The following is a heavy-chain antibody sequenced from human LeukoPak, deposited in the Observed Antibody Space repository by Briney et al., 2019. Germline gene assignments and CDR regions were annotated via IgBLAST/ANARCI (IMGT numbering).Heavy chain of an antibody. CDR3: AKRAYYYDSSGYYSGAFDI. Sequence: PGGSLRLSCAASGFTFSSYAMSWVRQAPEKGLEWVSAISGSGGSTYYADSVKGRFAISRDNSKNTLYLQMSGLRVEDTAVYYCAKRAYYYDSSGYYSGAFDIWGQGTMVIVSS. D-gene: IGHD3-22*01. V-gene: IGHV3-23*01. CDR2: ISGSGGST. CDR1: GFTFSSYA. J-gene: IGHJ3*02.